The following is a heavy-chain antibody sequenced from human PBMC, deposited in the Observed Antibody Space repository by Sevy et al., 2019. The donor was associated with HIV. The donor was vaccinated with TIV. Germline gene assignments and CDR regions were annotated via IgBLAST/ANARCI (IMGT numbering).Heavy chain of an antibody. V-gene: IGHV3-21*01. J-gene: IGHJ6*02. Sequence: GGSLRLSCAASGFSFSSYSINWVRQAPGKGLEWVSFISSTSSYIYYADSVKGRFTISRDNAKNSLYLQMNSLRAEDTAVYYYARYTHDYGDYAPQGYGMDVWGQGTTVTVSS. CDR1: GFSFSSYS. CDR3: ARYTHDYGDYAPQGYGMDV. D-gene: IGHD4-17*01. CDR2: ISSTSSYI.